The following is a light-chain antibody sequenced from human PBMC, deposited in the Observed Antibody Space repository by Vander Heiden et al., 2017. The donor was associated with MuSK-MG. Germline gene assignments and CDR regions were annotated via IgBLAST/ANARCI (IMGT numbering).Light chain of an antibody. CDR3: QQYGSSQIT. V-gene: IGKV3-20*01. CDR1: QSVSSSY. Sequence: DILLTQSPGTLSLSPGESATLSFRASQSVSSSYLAWYQQKPGQTPRLLISGASNRATGIPDRFSGSGSGTDFTLTIGRLEPEDSAVYYCQQYGSSQITFGQGTRLEIK. J-gene: IGKJ5*01. CDR2: GAS.